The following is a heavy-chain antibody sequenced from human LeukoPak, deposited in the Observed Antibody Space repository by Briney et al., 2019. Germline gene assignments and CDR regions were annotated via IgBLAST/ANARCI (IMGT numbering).Heavy chain of an antibody. V-gene: IGHV1-8*03. J-gene: IGHJ6*03. CDR3: AREIRYCSSTSCQYMDV. CDR2: MNPNSGNT. CDR1: GYTFTSYD. D-gene: IGHD2-2*01. Sequence: ASVKVSCKASGYTFTSYDINWVRQATGQGLEWMGWMNPNSGNTGYAQKFQGRVTITRNTSISTAYMELSSLRSEDTAVYYCAREIRYCSSTSCQYMDVWGKGTTVTVSS.